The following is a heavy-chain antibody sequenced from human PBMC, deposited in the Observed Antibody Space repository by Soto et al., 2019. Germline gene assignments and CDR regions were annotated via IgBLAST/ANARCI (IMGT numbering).Heavy chain of an antibody. CDR3: ARGSGGSRNSIFYDTYDL. Sequence: PGGSLRLSCAASGFRFSDYSMNWVRQAPGRGLEWVSYISSSSFTIHYADSVEGRFAISRDNAKNSLYLQMNSLRVEDTAVYYCARGSGGSRNSIFYDTYDLWGQGTMVTVSS. D-gene: IGHD2-21*01. CDR1: GFRFSDYS. J-gene: IGHJ3*01. V-gene: IGHV3-48*01. CDR2: ISSSSFTI.